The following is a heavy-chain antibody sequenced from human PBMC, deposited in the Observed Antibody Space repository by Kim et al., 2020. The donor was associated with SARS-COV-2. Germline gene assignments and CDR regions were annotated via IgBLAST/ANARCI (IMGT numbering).Heavy chain of an antibody. D-gene: IGHD4-17*01. CDR2: ISGSGGST. V-gene: IGHV3-23*01. CDR3: AKDRFPMTTFDY. J-gene: IGHJ4*02. CDR1: GFTFSSYA. Sequence: GGSLRLSCAASGFTFSSYAMSWVRQAPGKGLEWVSAISGSGGSTYYADSVKGRFTISRDNSKNTLYLQMSSLRAEDTAVYYCAKDRFPMTTFDYWGQGTLVTVSS.